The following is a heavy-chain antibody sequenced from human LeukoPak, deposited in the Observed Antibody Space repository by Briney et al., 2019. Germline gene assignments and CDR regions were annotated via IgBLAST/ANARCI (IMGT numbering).Heavy chain of an antibody. V-gene: IGHV3-30*02. Sequence: GGSLRLSCAASGFTFSSYGMHWVRQAPGKGLEWVAFIRYDGSNKYYAGSVKGRFTISRDNSKNTLYLLMNSRRAEETAVYYCAKDRSDSGSYIFDYWGEGTVVTVSS. CDR3: AKDRSDSGSYIFDY. D-gene: IGHD1-26*01. CDR1: GFTFSSYG. J-gene: IGHJ4*02. CDR2: IRYDGSNK.